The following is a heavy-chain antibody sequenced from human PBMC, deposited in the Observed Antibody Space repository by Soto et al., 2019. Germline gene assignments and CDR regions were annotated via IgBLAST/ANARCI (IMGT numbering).Heavy chain of an antibody. J-gene: IGHJ4*02. Sequence: ASVKVSCKASGYTFTSYDINWVRQATGQGLEWMGWMNPNSGNTGYAQKFQGRVTMTRNTSISTAYMELSSLRSEDTAVYYCVTDRRTTVSINNYWGQGTPVTVSS. CDR3: VTDRRTTVSINNY. CDR2: MNPNSGNT. V-gene: IGHV1-8*01. D-gene: IGHD4-17*01. CDR1: GYTFTSYD.